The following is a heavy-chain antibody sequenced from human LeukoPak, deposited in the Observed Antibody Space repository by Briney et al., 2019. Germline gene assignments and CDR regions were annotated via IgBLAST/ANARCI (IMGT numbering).Heavy chain of an antibody. D-gene: IGHD3-10*01. Sequence: KTSETLSLTCAVYGGSFSGYYWSWIRQPPGKGLEWIGEINHSGSTNYNPSLKSRVTISVDTSKNHFSLRLNSVTAADTAVYYCARGDYFDSGTYGDANWFHPWGQGTLVTVSS. CDR2: INHSGST. J-gene: IGHJ5*02. CDR1: GGSFSGYY. V-gene: IGHV4-34*01. CDR3: ARGDYFDSGTYGDANWFHP.